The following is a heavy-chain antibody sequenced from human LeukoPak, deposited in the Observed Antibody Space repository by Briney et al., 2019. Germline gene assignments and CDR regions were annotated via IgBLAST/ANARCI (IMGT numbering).Heavy chain of an antibody. CDR2: IYYSGST. J-gene: IGHJ5*02. V-gene: IGHV4-39*07. Sequence: SETLSLTCTVSGGSISSSSYYWGWIRQPPGKGLEWIGSIYYSGSTNYNPSLKSRVTISVDTSKNQFSLKLSSVTAADTAVYYCATTLSSSWYYNWFDPWGQGTLVTVSS. CDR3: ATTLSSSWYYNWFDP. CDR1: GGSISSSSYY. D-gene: IGHD6-13*01.